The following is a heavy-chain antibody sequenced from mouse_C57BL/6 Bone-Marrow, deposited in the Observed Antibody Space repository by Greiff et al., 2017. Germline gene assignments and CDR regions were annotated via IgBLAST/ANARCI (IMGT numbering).Heavy chain of an antibody. Sequence: QVQLQQSGAELVKPGASVKLSCKASGYTFTEYTIHWVKQRSGQGLEWIGWFYPGSGSIKYNEKFKDKATLTADKSSSTAYMELSRLTSEDSAVYLCARREEGQRRRGYAIDYWGQGTSVTVSS. J-gene: IGHJ4*01. V-gene: IGHV1-62-2*01. D-gene: IGHD6-1*01. CDR1: GYTFTEYT. CDR2: FYPGSGSI. CDR3: ARREEGQRRRGYAIDY.